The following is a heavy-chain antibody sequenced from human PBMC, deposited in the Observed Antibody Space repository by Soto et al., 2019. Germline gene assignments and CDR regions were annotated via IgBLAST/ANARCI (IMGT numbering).Heavy chain of an antibody. CDR1: GFTFSSYG. D-gene: IGHD4-4*01. V-gene: IGHV3-33*01. Sequence: QVQLVESGGGVVQPGRSLRLSCAASGFTFSSYGMHWVRQAPGKGLEWVAVIWYDGSNKYYADSVKGRFTISRDNSKNTLYLQMNSLRAEDTAVYYCARVREHDYSNRYYYYYGMDVWGQGTTVTVSS. CDR3: ARVREHDYSNRYYYYYGMDV. J-gene: IGHJ6*02. CDR2: IWYDGSNK.